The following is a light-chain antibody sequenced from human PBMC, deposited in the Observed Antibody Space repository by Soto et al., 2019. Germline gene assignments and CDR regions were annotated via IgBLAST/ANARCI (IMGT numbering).Light chain of an antibody. CDR1: QDISNY. CDR3: QQYAKFPPMYS. J-gene: IGKJ2*01. CDR2: DAS. V-gene: IGKV1-33*01. Sequence: DIQMTQSPSSLSASVGDRVTITGQASQDISNYLNWYQQKQGTAPKLLSYDASNLETGVPSRFSGSGSGTDFTFTISSLQTEDIATYYGQQYAKFPPMYSFGQGTKRAIK.